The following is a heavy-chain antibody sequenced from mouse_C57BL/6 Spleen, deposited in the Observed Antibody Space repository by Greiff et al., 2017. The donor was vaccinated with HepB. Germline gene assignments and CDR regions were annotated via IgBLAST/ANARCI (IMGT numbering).Heavy chain of an antibody. Sequence: QVQLQQPGAELVKPGASVKLSCKASGYTFTSYWMHWVKQRPGQGLEWIGMIHPNSGSTNYNEKFKSKATLTVDKSSSTAYMQLSSLTSEDSAVYYCAISGGLRRDGYYFDYWGQGTTLTVSS. V-gene: IGHV1-64*01. CDR1: GYTFTSYW. CDR3: AISGGLRRDGYYFDY. D-gene: IGHD2-4*01. J-gene: IGHJ2*01. CDR2: IHPNSGST.